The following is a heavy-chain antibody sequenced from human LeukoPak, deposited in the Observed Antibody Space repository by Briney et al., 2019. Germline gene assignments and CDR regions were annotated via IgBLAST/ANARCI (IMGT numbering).Heavy chain of an antibody. CDR3: ARGGYSTNLYGRYQT. D-gene: IGHD6-13*01. J-gene: IGHJ5*02. CDR1: GFTFSSYS. Sequence: PGGSLRLSCAASGFTFSSYSMNWVRQAPGKGLEWVSSISSSSTYIYYADSVKGRFTISRDNAKNSLYLQMNSLRAEDTAVYYCARGGYSTNLYGRYQTWGPGNLVTVSP. V-gene: IGHV3-21*01. CDR2: ISSSSTYI.